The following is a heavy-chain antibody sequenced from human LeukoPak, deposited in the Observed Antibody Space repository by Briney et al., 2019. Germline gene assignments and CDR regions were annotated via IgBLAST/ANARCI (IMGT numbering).Heavy chain of an antibody. V-gene: IGHV3-72*01. CDR3: ARVSTTVAGSDCLDY. CDR2: IRKRPNSYTT. J-gene: IGHJ4*02. Sequence: GGSLRLSCAASGFTFSDHFMDWVRQAPGKGLEWVGRIRKRPNSYTTEYAASVQGRFAISRDDSKNSLYLQMNSLKTEDTAVYYCARVSTTVAGSDCLDYWGQGTQVTISS. D-gene: IGHD6-19*01. CDR1: GFTFSDHF.